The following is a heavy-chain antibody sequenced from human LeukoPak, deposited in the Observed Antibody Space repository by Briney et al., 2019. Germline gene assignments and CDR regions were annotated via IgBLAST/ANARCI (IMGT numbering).Heavy chain of an antibody. CDR2: IYNSGST. Sequence: SETLSLTCTVSGGSISSHYWSWIRQPAGKGLEWIGRIYNSGSTNYNPSLKGRVTMSVDTSKNQFSLNLNSVIAADTALYYCARGPMYSSGAYFDYWGQGILVTVSS. D-gene: IGHD6-19*01. V-gene: IGHV4-4*07. CDR3: ARGPMYSSGAYFDY. J-gene: IGHJ4*02. CDR1: GGSISSHY.